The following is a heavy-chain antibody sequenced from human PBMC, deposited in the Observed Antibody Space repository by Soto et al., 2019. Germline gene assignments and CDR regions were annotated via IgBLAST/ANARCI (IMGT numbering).Heavy chain of an antibody. Sequence: ASVKVSCKASGGTFSSYAISWVRQAPGQGLEWMGGIIPIFGTANYAQKLQERVTITRDMSTSTAYMELSSLRSEDTAVYYCAADSQGDCSSTSCSTQGDYWGQGTLVTVSS. V-gene: IGHV1-69*05. CDR1: GGTFSSYA. D-gene: IGHD2-2*01. CDR2: IIPIFGTA. CDR3: AADSQGDCSSTSCSTQGDY. J-gene: IGHJ4*02.